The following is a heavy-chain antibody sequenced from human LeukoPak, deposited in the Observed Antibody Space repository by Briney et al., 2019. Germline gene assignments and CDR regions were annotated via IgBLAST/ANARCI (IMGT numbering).Heavy chain of an antibody. V-gene: IGHV1-2*04. Sequence: ASVKVSCKASGYTFTGYYMHWVRQAPGQGLEWMGWINPNSGGTNYAQKFQGWVTMTRDTSISTAYMELSRLRSDDTAVYYCASWSTFDWLSSFDYWGQGTLVTVSS. CDR2: INPNSGGT. CDR1: GYTFTGYY. J-gene: IGHJ4*02. CDR3: ASWSTFDWLSSFDY. D-gene: IGHD3-9*01.